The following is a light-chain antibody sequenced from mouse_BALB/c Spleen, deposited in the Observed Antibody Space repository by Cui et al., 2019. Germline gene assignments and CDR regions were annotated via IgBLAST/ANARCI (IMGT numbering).Light chain of an antibody. CDR1: QDVGTA. V-gene: IGKV6-23*01. J-gene: IGKJ2*01. Sequence: DIVMTQSHKFMSTSVGDRVSITCKDSQDVGTAVAWYQQKPGQSPKLLIYWASTRHTGVPDRFTGSGSGTDFTLTISNVQSEDLADYFGQQYSSYHTFGGGTKLEIK. CDR3: QQYSSYHT. CDR2: WAS.